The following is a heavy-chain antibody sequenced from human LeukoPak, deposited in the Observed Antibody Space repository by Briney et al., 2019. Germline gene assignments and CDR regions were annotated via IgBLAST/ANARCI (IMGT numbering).Heavy chain of an antibody. CDR1: GFTFSSYG. CDR3: AKDPQKTAMAYFDY. CDR2: ISYDGSNK. J-gene: IGHJ4*02. V-gene: IGHV3-30*18. D-gene: IGHD5-18*01. Sequence: GGSPRLSCAASGFTFSSYGMHWVRQAPGKGREWVAVISYDGSNKYYADSVKGRFPISRDNSKTTLYLQMNSLRAEDTAVYYCAKDPQKTAMAYFDYWGLGTLVTVSS.